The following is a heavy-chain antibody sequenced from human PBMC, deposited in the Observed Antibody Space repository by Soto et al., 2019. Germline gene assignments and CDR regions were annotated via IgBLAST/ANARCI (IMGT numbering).Heavy chain of an antibody. CDR2: INQDGSEK. V-gene: IGHV3-7*05. J-gene: IGHJ6*02. Sequence: EVQLVESGGGLVQPGGSLRLSCGASGFTFRTYWLSWVRQVPGEGLEWVANINQDGSEKNYVDSVTGRFTISRDNAKNSLHLQMSSLRAEDTALYYCARDGSTSWYSYDYHGMDVWGQGTTVTVSS. CDR3: ARDGSTSWYSYDYHGMDV. D-gene: IGHD5-18*01. CDR1: GFTFRTYW.